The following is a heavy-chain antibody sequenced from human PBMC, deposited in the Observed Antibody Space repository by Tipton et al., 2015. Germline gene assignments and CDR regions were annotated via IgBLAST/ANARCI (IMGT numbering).Heavy chain of an antibody. D-gene: IGHD3-3*01. CDR1: GFTFTSYA. CDR3: AKSMTYNDFWRRGFDP. Sequence: SLRLSCAASGFTFTSYAMTWVRQAPGKGLEWVSAISGDGGITYYADSVKGRFTISRDDSNITLYLQMNSLRAEDTAVYYCAKSMTYNDFWRRGFDPWGQGTLVTVSS. J-gene: IGHJ5*02. CDR2: ISGDGGIT. V-gene: IGHV3-23*01.